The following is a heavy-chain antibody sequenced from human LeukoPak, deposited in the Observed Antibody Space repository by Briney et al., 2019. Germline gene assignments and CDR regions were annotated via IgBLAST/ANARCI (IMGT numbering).Heavy chain of an antibody. J-gene: IGHJ4*02. Sequence: SETLSLTCTVSGGSVSNSNYYCGWVRQPPGKGLEWIGSIYYSGSTYYNPSLRSRVTISVDTSKNQFSLKLSSVTAADTAVYYCARQRGYCSGGSCYGMFDYWGQGTLVTVSS. D-gene: IGHD2-15*01. CDR3: ARQRGYCSGGSCYGMFDY. CDR1: GGSVSNSNYY. V-gene: IGHV4-39*01. CDR2: IYYSGST.